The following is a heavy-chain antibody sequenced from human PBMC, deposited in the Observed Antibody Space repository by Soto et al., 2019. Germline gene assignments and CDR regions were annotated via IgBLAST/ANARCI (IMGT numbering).Heavy chain of an antibody. Sequence: QLQLVQSGAEVKKPGSSVKVSCKASGGAFSSYGVNWVRQAPGEGLEWMGGIIPVVGTANYAQKFQGRVTITADESTGTAYMELSSLRSEDTAVYYCARRFGSFYGMDVWEQGSTVTVSS. CDR2: IIPVVGTA. J-gene: IGHJ6*01. V-gene: IGHV1-69*01. D-gene: IGHD3-10*01. CDR1: GGAFSSYG. CDR3: ARRFGSFYGMDV.